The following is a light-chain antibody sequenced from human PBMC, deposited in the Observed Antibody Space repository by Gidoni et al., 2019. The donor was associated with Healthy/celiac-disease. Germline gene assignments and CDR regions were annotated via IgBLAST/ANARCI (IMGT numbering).Light chain of an antibody. CDR2: GAS. CDR3: QQYNNWHTWT. Sequence: EIVMTQSPTTLSVSPGERATLSCRASQSVSSNLAWYQQKPGQAPRLLIYGASTRATGIPARCSGSGSGTEFTLTISSLQSEDFAVYYCQQYNNWHTWTFGQXTKVEIK. V-gene: IGKV3-15*01. CDR1: QSVSSN. J-gene: IGKJ1*01.